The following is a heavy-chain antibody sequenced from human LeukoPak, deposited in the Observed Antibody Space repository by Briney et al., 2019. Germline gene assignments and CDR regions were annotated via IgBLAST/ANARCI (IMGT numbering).Heavy chain of an antibody. Sequence: GETLRLSCAASGFTFSSYGMTWVRQASGKGLEWVSGISGSGDNTWYADSVKGRFTISRDNSKKTLDLRMHSLRAEDTAVYYCAKASVWTMVRVVSYFDEWGQGIQVTVSS. J-gene: IGHJ4*02. D-gene: IGHD3-10*01. CDR2: ISGSGDNT. CDR3: AKASVWTMVRVVSYFDE. CDR1: GFTFSSYG. V-gene: IGHV3-23*01.